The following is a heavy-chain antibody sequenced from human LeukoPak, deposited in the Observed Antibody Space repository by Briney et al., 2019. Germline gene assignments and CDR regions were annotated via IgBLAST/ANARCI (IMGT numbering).Heavy chain of an antibody. Sequence: GGSLRLSCAASGFTFSCYAMSWGRKAPGQGQEWVSFMDNSGGFRPYADSAKGRFTISRDNSKNTLYLQMSSLRADHTALYYCARRGYDGSRPRYYFQYWGQGTLVTVSS. D-gene: IGHD3-22*01. V-gene: IGHV3-23*01. CDR2: MDNSGGFR. CDR1: GFTFSCYA. CDR3: ARRGYDGSRPRYYFQY. J-gene: IGHJ4*02.